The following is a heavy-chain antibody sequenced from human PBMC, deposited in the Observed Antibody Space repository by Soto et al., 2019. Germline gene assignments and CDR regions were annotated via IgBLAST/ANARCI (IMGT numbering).Heavy chain of an antibody. D-gene: IGHD4-17*01. CDR2: IDHSGST. J-gene: IGHJ6*03. V-gene: IGHV4-34*01. Sequence: QVRLQQWGAGLLKPSETLSLTCAVYGGSFSGYYWNWIRQPPGKGLEWIGEIDHSGSTKYNPSLKSRVTMSVDTSKNQFSLKVSSVTAADTAVYYCARDLGLRSAGDLYYYYMDVWGKGTTVTVSS. CDR1: GGSFSGYY. CDR3: ARDLGLRSAGDLYYYYMDV.